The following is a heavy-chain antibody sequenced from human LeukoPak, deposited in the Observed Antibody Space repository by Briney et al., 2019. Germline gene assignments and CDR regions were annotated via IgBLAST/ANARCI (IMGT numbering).Heavy chain of an antibody. V-gene: IGHV3-21*01. CDR2: ISSSSSYI. J-gene: IGHJ4*02. CDR3: XXAPAGRGYSVHFDY. Sequence: GGSLRLSCAASGFTFSSYSMNWVRQAPGKGLEWVSSISSSSSYIYYADSVKGRFTISRDNAKNSLYLQMNSLRAEDTAVYYXXXAPAGRGYSVHFDYWGQGTLVTVSS. D-gene: IGHD5-12*01. CDR1: GFTFSSYS.